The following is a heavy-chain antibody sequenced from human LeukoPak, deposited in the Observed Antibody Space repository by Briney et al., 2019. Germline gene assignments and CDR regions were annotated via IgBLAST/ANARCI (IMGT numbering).Heavy chain of an antibody. Sequence: ASVKVSCKASGYTFTSYAMHWVRQAPGQRLEWMGWINAGNGNTKYSQKFQGRVTITTDESTSTAYMELSSLRSEDTAVYYCARLRYYDILTGRPTDAFDIWGQGTMVTVSS. J-gene: IGHJ3*02. CDR3: ARLRYYDILTGRPTDAFDI. V-gene: IGHV1-3*01. CDR2: INAGNGNT. D-gene: IGHD3-9*01. CDR1: GYTFTSYA.